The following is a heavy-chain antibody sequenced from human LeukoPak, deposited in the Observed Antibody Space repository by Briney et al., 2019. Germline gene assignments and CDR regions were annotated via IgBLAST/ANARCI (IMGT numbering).Heavy chain of an antibody. J-gene: IGHJ5*02. D-gene: IGHD5-12*01. CDR1: GYTFSDYA. V-gene: IGHV1-3*01. CDR2: IDAGNGNT. Sequence: ASVKVSCKASGYTFSDYAMHWVRQAPGQRFEWMGWIDAGNGNTKYSQKFQGRVTITRDTSASTAYMELSSLRSEDTAVYYCARDHFITRRGYSGYTNSVGWFDPWGQGTLVTVSS. CDR3: ARDHFITRRGYSGYTNSVGWFDP.